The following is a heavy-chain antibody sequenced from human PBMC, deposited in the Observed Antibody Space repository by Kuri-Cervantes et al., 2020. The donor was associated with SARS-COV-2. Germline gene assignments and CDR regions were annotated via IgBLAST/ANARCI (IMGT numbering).Heavy chain of an antibody. D-gene: IGHD2-21*02. CDR3: AKCDYGDSNSFAP. V-gene: IGHV1-2*02. CDR1: TYTFMDYY. CDR2: INPRSGDS. J-gene: IGHJ5*02. Sequence: ASVKVSCKASTYTFMDYYIHWMRKAPGQGLEWMGWINPRSGDSHYAQRFQGRVTMTRDTSIITAYMELSSLTSDDTATYFCAKCDYGDSNSFAPWGQGTQVTVSS.